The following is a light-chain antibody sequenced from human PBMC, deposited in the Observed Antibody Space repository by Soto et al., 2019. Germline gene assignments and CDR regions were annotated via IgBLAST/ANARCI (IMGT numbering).Light chain of an antibody. CDR3: QQFNSYLSYT. CDR1: QGISRA. Sequence: AIQLTQSPSSLSASVGDRVTITCRASQGISRALAWYQQKPGKAPKLLIYDASSLESGVPSRFSGSGSGTDFTLTISSLQPDDFATYYCQQFNSYLSYTFGQRTKLEIK. V-gene: IGKV1-13*02. J-gene: IGKJ2*01. CDR2: DAS.